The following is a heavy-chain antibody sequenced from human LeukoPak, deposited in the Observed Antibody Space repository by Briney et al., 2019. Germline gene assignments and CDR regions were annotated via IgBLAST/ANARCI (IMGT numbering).Heavy chain of an antibody. Sequence: PGGSLRLSCAASGFTFSSYGMHWVRQAPGEGLEWVAVISYDGSNKYYADSVKGRFTISRDNSKNTLYLQMNSLRAEDTAVYYCAKDRARYCSGGSCERIFDYWGQGTLVTVSS. J-gene: IGHJ4*02. D-gene: IGHD2-15*01. CDR3: AKDRARYCSGGSCERIFDY. CDR1: GFTFSSYG. CDR2: ISYDGSNK. V-gene: IGHV3-30*18.